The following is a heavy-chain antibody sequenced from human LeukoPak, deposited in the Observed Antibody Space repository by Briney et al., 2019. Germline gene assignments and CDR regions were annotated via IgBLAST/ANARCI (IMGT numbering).Heavy chain of an antibody. CDR3: ARGGLVRGTINSLIAFNI. D-gene: IGHD3-10*01. CDR2: TYYSGSA. Sequence: SETLSLTCTVFGGSISSSNYYWGWIRQPPGKGLEWIGTTYYSGSAYYNPSLKSRVTISVDTSKNQFSLQLNSVTPEDTAVYYCARGGLVRGTINSLIAFNIWGQGTTVTVSS. V-gene: IGHV4-39*01. CDR1: GGSISSSNYY. J-gene: IGHJ3*02.